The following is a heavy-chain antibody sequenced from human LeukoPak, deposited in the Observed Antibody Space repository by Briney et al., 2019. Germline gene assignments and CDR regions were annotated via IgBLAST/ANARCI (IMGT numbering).Heavy chain of an antibody. CDR3: ARGPYSYDSSGAFDI. D-gene: IGHD3-22*01. CDR2: IYDSGST. J-gene: IGHJ3*02. V-gene: IGHV4-59*08. Sequence: SETLSLTCTVSGGSISSYYWSWIRQPPGKGLEWIGFIYDSGSTNYNPSLKSRVTISVDTSKNQFSLKLSSVTAADTAVYFCARGPYSYDSSGAFDIWGQGTMVTVSS. CDR1: GGSISSYY.